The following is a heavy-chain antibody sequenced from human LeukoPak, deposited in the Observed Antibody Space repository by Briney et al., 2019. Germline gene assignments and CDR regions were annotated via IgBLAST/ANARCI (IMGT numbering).Heavy chain of an antibody. CDR2: FDPEDGET. CDR3: ATPDWRYSSSWYGFDAFDI. Sequence: ASVTVSCKVSGYTLTELSMHWVRQAPGKGLEWMGGFDPEDGETIYAQKFQGRVTMTEDTSTDTAYMELSSLRSEDTAVYYCATPDWRYSSSWYGFDAFDIWGQGTMVTVSS. V-gene: IGHV1-24*01. D-gene: IGHD6-13*01. J-gene: IGHJ3*02. CDR1: GYTLTELS.